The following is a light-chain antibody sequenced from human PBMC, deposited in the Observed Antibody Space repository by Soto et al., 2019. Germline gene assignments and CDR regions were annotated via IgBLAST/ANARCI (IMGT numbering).Light chain of an antibody. V-gene: IGKV1-33*01. CDR3: QQYDYLPLT. CDR1: QDINNN. J-gene: IGKJ4*01. Sequence: DVQMTQSPSSLSASVGDSLTITCQASQDINNNLNWYQQKPGKAPNLLISDAVNLEVGVPSRFSGSGSGTYFTLTISSLQPEDIATYYCQQYDYLPLTFGGGTKVDI. CDR2: DAV.